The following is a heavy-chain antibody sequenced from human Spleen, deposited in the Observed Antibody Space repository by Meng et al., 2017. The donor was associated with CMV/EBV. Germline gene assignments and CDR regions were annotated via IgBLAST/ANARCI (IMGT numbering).Heavy chain of an antibody. CDR3: AKDRQAQLDGMDV. V-gene: IGHV3-30*02. CDR2: IWSDGSNK. J-gene: IGHJ6*02. CDR1: GFTFSTFG. Sequence: GESLKISCATSGFTFSTFGMHWVRQAPGKGLEWVAVIWSDGSNKYYADSVKGRFTISRDNSKNTLYLQMNSLRAEDTAVYYCAKDRQAQLDGMDVWGQGTTVTVSS. D-gene: IGHD6-6*01.